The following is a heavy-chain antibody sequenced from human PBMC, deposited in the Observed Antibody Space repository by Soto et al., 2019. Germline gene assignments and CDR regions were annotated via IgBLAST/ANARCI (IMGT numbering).Heavy chain of an antibody. CDR3: SRLVDIVATIKYEDYYYGMDV. V-gene: IGHV4-61*01. Sequence: PSETLSLTCTVSGGSVSSGSYYWSWIRQPPGKGLEWIGYIYYSGSTNYNPSLKSRVTISVDTSRNQFSLKLSSVTAADTAVYYFSRLVDIVATIKYEDYYYGMDVWGQGTTVTVSS. D-gene: IGHD5-12*01. CDR1: GGSVSSGSYY. J-gene: IGHJ6*02. CDR2: IYYSGST.